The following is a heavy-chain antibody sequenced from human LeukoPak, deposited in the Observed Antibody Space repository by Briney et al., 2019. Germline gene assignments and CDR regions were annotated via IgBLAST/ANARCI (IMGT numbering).Heavy chain of an antibody. CDR1: GYTFTGYY. V-gene: IGHV1-2*02. Sequence: ASVKVSCKASGYTFTGYYMHWVRQAPGQGLEWMGWINPNSGGTNYAQKFQGGVTMTRDTSISTAYKELSRLRSDDTAVYYCARVSPSRPYYYDSSGYLDAFDIWGQGTMVTVSS. D-gene: IGHD3-22*01. CDR2: INPNSGGT. CDR3: ARVSPSRPYYYDSSGYLDAFDI. J-gene: IGHJ3*02.